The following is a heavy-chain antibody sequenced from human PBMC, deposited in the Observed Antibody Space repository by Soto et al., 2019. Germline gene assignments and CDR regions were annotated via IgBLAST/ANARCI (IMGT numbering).Heavy chain of an antibody. CDR2: INPSGGST. CDR1: GYTFTSYY. J-gene: IGHJ6*02. D-gene: IGHD4-17*01. Sequence: GASVKVSCKASGYTFTSYYMHWVRQAPGQGLEWMGIINPSGGSTSYAQKFQGRVTMTRDTSTSTVYMELSSLRSEDTAVYYCARGRAVYGGNFDADMDVWGQGTTVTVSS. V-gene: IGHV1-46*01. CDR3: ARGRAVYGGNFDADMDV.